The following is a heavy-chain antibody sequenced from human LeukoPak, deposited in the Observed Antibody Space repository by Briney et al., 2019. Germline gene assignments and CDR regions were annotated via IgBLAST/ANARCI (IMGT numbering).Heavy chain of an antibody. Sequence: SVKVSCKASGYTFTSYGISWVRQAPGQGLEWMGGIIPIFGTANYAQKFQGRVTITTDESTSTAYMELSSLRSEDTAVYYCARSPLVVVPAAIGYYYYYYMDVWGKGTTVTVSS. CDR1: GYTFTSYG. D-gene: IGHD2-2*02. V-gene: IGHV1-69*05. J-gene: IGHJ6*03. CDR2: IIPIFGTA. CDR3: ARSPLVVVPAAIGYYYYYYMDV.